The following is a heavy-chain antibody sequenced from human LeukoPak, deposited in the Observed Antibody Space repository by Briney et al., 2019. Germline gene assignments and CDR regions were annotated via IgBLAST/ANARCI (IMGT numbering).Heavy chain of an antibody. Sequence: GGSLRLSCAASGFTFSSYWMHWVRHAPGKGLVWVSRINSDGSSTSYADSVKGRFTISRDNAKNSVYLQMNSLSAEDTAVYYCARQGLYDSSDFWTFQHWGQGTLVTVSS. V-gene: IGHV3-74*01. D-gene: IGHD3/OR15-3a*01. CDR3: ARQGLYDSSDFWTFQH. CDR1: GFTFSSYW. J-gene: IGHJ1*01. CDR2: INSDGSST.